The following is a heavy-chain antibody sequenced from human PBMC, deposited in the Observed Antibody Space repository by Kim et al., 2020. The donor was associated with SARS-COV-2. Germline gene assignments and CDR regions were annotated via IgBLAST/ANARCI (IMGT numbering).Heavy chain of an antibody. CDR2: INTNTGNA. Sequence: ASVKVSCKASGYTFSNYAMNWVRQAPGQGPEWMGWINTNTGNATYAQGFTGRFVFSLDTSVNTAFLQITSLKAGDTGVYYCSRGRGKEPLNWLDPWGQG. CDR1: GYTFSNYA. V-gene: IGHV7-4-1*02. D-gene: IGHD1-26*01. CDR3: SRGRGKEPLNWLDP. J-gene: IGHJ5*02.